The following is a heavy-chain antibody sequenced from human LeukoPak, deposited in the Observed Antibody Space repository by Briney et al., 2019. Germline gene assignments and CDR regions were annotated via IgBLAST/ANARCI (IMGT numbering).Heavy chain of an antibody. V-gene: IGHV3-30*02. CDR2: IRSDGSNK. D-gene: IGHD6-19*01. CDR3: ARGGGGWYHNFDY. Sequence: GGSLRLSCAAPGLTFSSYGMHWVRQARGKGLGWVASIRSDGSNKYYAESVKGRFHSSSHNAKNSLYLQMSSLRAEDTAVYYCARGGGGWYHNFDYWGQGTLVTVSS. J-gene: IGHJ4*02. CDR1: GLTFSSYG.